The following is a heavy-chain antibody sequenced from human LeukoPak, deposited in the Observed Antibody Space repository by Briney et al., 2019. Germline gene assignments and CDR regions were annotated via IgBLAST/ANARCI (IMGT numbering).Heavy chain of an antibody. J-gene: IGHJ6*02. Sequence: ASVKVSCKASGYTFTGYYMHWVRQAPGQGLEWMGRINPNSGGTNYAQKFQGRVTMTRGTSISTAYMELSRLRSDDTAVYYCARGRQWLVYDDGMDAWGQGTTVTVSS. V-gene: IGHV1-2*06. CDR1: GYTFTGYY. CDR3: ARGRQWLVYDDGMDA. D-gene: IGHD6-19*01. CDR2: INPNSGGT.